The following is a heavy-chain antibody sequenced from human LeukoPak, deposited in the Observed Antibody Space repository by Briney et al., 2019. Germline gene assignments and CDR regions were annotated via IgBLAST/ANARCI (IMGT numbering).Heavy chain of an antibody. D-gene: IGHD5-24*01. CDR3: ASVYKHGMDV. J-gene: IGHJ6*02. CDR2: LNPSGGSS. CDR1: GYTVTSNY. Sequence: VASVKVSCKASGYTVTSNYMHWVRQAPGQGLEWMAILNPSGGSSNYAQKFQGRATLTRATSTGTVYMELSSLRSEDTAVYYCASVYKHGMDVWGQGTTVIVSS. V-gene: IGHV1-46*01.